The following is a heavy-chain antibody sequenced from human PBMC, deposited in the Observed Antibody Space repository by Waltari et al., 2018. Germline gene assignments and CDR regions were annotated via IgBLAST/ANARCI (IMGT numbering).Heavy chain of an antibody. D-gene: IGHD2-15*01. V-gene: IGHV1-3*01. CDR1: GFSFTNFA. CDR2: INAANDNT. J-gene: IGHJ5*02. CDR3: ARDGYCSGGSCYSGWSDP. Sequence: QVQLVQSGAEVKKPGASVKVSCTPSGFSFTNFAVHWVRQAPGQRLEWMGWINAANDNTRYSQKFQDRVTITRDTSASTAYMELSSLRSEDTAVYYCARDGYCSGGSCYSGWSDPWGQGTQVIVSS.